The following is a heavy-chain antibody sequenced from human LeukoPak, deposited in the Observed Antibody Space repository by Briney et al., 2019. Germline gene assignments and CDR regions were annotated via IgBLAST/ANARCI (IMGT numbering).Heavy chain of an antibody. CDR1: GGSFSGYY. V-gene: IGHV4-34*01. CDR3: ASPAGYSGYRKPFDY. CDR2: INHSGST. D-gene: IGHD5-12*01. Sequence: SETLSLTCAVYGGSFSGYYWSWIRQPPGKGLDWIGEINHSGSTNYNPSLKSRVTISVDTSKNQFSLKLSSVTAADTAVYYCASPAGYSGYRKPFDYWGQGTLVTVSS. J-gene: IGHJ4*02.